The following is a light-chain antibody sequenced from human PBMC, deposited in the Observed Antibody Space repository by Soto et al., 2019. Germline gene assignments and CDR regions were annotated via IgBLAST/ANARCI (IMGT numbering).Light chain of an antibody. CDR1: QSVSSN. CDR2: CAS. V-gene: IGKV3-15*01. Sequence: IVMTHSPAILSVSPGERATLSFIASQSVSSNLAWFQQKPGQTPRLLFKCASTRATGIPARFTGSGSGTEFILTISSMQSEDFAVSSCKQYDIWNPKFGQGKKV. CDR3: KQYDIWNPK. J-gene: IGKJ1*01.